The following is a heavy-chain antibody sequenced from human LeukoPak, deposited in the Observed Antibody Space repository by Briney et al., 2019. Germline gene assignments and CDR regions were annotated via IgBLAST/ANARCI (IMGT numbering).Heavy chain of an antibody. CDR2: IYYSGST. CDR3: ARLRARIAAAGHFDY. J-gene: IGHJ4*02. CDR1: GGSISSYY. V-gene: IGHV4-59*08. D-gene: IGHD6-13*01. Sequence: PSETLSLTCTVSGGSISSYYWSWIRQPPGKGLEWIGYIYYSGSTNYNPSLKSRVTISVDTSKNQFSLKLSSVTAADTAVYYCARLRARIAAAGHFDYWGQGPLVTVSS.